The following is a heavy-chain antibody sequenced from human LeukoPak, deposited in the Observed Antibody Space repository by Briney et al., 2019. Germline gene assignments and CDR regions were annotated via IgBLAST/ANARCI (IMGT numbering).Heavy chain of an antibody. V-gene: IGHV4-61*02. J-gene: IGHJ4*02. Sequence: PSEALSLTCTVSGGSIRSGSYYWNWIRQPAGKGLKWIGRMYTSGTTNYNPSLKSRVTISVDTSKNQFSLKLSSVTAADTAVYYCARTASGYYLFDYWGQGTLVTVSS. D-gene: IGHD3-22*01. CDR2: MYTSGTT. CDR3: ARTASGYYLFDY. CDR1: GGSIRSGSYY.